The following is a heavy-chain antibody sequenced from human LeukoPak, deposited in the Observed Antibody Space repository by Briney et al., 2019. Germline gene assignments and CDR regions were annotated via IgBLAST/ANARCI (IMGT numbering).Heavy chain of an antibody. CDR1: AFTFSIYA. J-gene: IGHJ4*02. CDR2: ISGGVDRT. Sequence: PGRSLSLSCVASAFTFSIYAMTWVRQAARRVREWDSAISGGVDRTYYAASVQGRFTNYRDNSESTLYLQMNSLRAEDTAVYYCAKDGRGYCSGGRCHFYYFDYWGQGTLVTVSS. V-gene: IGHV3-23*01. D-gene: IGHD2-15*01. CDR3: AKDGRGYCSGGRCHFYYFDY.